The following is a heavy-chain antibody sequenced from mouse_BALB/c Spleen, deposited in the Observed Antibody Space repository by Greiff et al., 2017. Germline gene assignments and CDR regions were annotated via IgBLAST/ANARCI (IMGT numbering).Heavy chain of an antibody. D-gene: IGHD2-1*01. CDR2: IYPGNSDT. Sequence: VHVKQSGTVLARPGASVKMSCKASGYSFTSYWMHWVKQRPGQGLEWIGAIYPGNSDTSYNQKFKGKAKLTAVTSASTAYMELSSLTNEDSAVYYCTRGGGNYDYAMDYWGQGTSVTVSS. V-gene: IGHV1-5*01. CDR1: GYSFTSYW. J-gene: IGHJ4*01. CDR3: TRGGGNYDYAMDY.